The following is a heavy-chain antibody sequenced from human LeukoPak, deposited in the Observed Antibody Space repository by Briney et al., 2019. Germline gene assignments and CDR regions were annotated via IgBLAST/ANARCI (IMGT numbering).Heavy chain of an antibody. CDR1: GGSFSGYY. D-gene: IGHD6-25*01. J-gene: IGHJ4*02. CDR3: ARAPYSSGGSLDY. Sequence: SETLSLTCAVYGGSFSGYYRSWIRQPPGKGLEWIGEINHSGSTNYNPSLKSRVTISVDTSKNQFSLKLSSVTAADTAVYYCARAPYSSGGSLDYWGQGTLVTVSS. CDR2: INHSGST. V-gene: IGHV4-34*01.